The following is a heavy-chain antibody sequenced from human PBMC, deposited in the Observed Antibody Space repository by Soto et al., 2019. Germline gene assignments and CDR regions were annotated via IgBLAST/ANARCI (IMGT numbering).Heavy chain of an antibody. CDR3: ARDLGGWPDY. CDR1: GYTFTSYA. V-gene: IGHV1-3*01. Sequence: QVQLVQSGAEVKKPGASVKVSCKASGYTFTSYAMHWVRQAPGQRLEWMGWINAGNGNTKYSQKFQGRVTITRDTAASTVYMELSSLRSEETAVYYCARDLGGWPDYWGQGTLVTVSS. D-gene: IGHD6-19*01. CDR2: INAGNGNT. J-gene: IGHJ4*02.